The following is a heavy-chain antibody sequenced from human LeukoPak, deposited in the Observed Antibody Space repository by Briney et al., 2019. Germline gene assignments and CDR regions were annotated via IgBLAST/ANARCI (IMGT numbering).Heavy chain of an antibody. V-gene: IGHV3-23*01. CDR3: AKVRRPYCSGGSCYGMDV. CDR2: ISGSGGST. J-gene: IGHJ6*04. CDR1: GFTFSSYA. D-gene: IGHD2-15*01. Sequence: GGSLRLFCAASGFTFSSYAMSWVRQAPGKGLEWVSAISGSGGSTYYADSVKGRFTISRDNSKNTLYLQMNSLRAEDTAVYYCAKVRRPYCSGGSCYGMDVWGKGTTVTVSS.